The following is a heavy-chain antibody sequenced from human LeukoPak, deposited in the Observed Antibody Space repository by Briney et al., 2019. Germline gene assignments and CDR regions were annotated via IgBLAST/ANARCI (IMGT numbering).Heavy chain of an antibody. Sequence: GGSLRLSCAAAGFTFSKFAMHWVRQAPGKGLEWVAVVSYDGSYKYYADSVKGRFTISRDNSKNTLYLQMNSLRAEDTAVYYCAKGRVSDMWGQGTMVTVSS. CDR2: VSYDGSYK. CDR3: AKGRVSDM. J-gene: IGHJ3*02. CDR1: GFTFSKFA. D-gene: IGHD3-10*01. V-gene: IGHV3-30*04.